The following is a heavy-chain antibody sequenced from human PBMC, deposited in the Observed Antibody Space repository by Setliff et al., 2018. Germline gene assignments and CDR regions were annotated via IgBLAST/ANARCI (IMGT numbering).Heavy chain of an antibody. D-gene: IGHD3-22*01. Sequence: SETLSLTCAVYGGSFSGYYWTWIRQPPGKGLEWIGEINHSGSSNYNPSLKSRVTISVDTSKNQFSLKLSSVTAADTAVYYCARGDSSGYYYILFDFWGQGTLVTVSS. CDR2: INHSGSS. CDR1: GGSFSGYY. J-gene: IGHJ4*02. CDR3: ARGDSSGYYYILFDF. V-gene: IGHV4-34*01.